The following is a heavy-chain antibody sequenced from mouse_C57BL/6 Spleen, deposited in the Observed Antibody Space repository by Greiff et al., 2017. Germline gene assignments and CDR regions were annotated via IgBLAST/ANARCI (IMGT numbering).Heavy chain of an antibody. CDR2: IRNKANGYTT. J-gene: IGHJ2*01. D-gene: IGHD2-3*01. CDR1: GFTFTDYY. Sequence: EVHLVESGGGLVQPGGSLSLSCAASGFTFTDYYMSWVRQPPGKALEWLGFIRNKANGYTTEYSASVKGRFTISRDNSQSILYLQMNALRAEDSATYYCARYRWGGFDYWGQGTTLTVSS. V-gene: IGHV7-3*01. CDR3: ARYRWGGFDY.